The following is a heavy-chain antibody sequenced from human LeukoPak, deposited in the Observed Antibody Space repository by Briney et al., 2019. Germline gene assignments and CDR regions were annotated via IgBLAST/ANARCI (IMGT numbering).Heavy chain of an antibody. D-gene: IGHD2-2*01. CDR1: GGSISSYY. CDR2: IYYSGST. V-gene: IGHV4-59*01. Sequence: SETLSLTCTVSGGSISSYYWSWIRQPPGKGLEWIGFIYYSGSTNYNPSLKSRVTISVHTSKNQFSLKVRSVTAADTAVYYCARTTEDCSSTSCYQYWFDPWGQGTLVTVSS. J-gene: IGHJ5*02. CDR3: ARTTEDCSSTSCYQYWFDP.